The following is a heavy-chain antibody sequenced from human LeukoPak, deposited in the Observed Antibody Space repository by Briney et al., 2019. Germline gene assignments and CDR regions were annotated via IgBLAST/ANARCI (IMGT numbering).Heavy chain of an antibody. Sequence: GGTLRLSCAASGFTFSSYGVSWVRQAPGKGLEWVSGISGSGHRTYYADSVKGRFTISRDNSKNTLYLQMNSLRPEDTAVFYCAGTAGDLRLGFDSWGQGTLVTVSS. J-gene: IGHJ4*02. CDR2: ISGSGHRT. CDR3: AGTAGDLRLGFDS. CDR1: GFTFSSYG. V-gene: IGHV3-23*01. D-gene: IGHD1-14*01.